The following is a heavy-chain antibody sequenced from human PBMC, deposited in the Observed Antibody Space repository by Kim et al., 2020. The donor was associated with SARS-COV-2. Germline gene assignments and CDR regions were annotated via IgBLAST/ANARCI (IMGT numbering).Heavy chain of an antibody. CDR3: ARHLDASDPFYTLAY. CDR1: GASIDSLF. CDR2: IYYTGTP. D-gene: IGHD3-16*01. Sequence: SETLSLTCTVSGASIDSLFWGWVRQTPDKGLEWIASIYYTGTPHYSPSLKSRVTMSLDRSKNRFSLRLTSVTAADTATYFCARHLDASDPFYTLAYWGQGILVTVSS. V-gene: IGHV4-59*08. J-gene: IGHJ4*02.